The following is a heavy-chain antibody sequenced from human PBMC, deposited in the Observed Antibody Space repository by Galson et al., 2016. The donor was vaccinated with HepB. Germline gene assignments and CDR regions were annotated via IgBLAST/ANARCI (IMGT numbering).Heavy chain of an antibody. D-gene: IGHD3-22*01. Sequence: PALVKPTQTLTLTCTFSGFSLRTGGLGVAWFRQPPGKALEWLALSYWDDDKRFSPSLKSRLTITTDPSKNQVVLRMTNMGPVDTARYYCVHTVYYESSGHWFGPWFDPWGQGTLVTVSS. J-gene: IGHJ5*02. CDR3: VHTVYYESSGHWFGPWFDP. CDR1: GFSLRTGGLG. CDR2: SYWDDDK. V-gene: IGHV2-5*02.